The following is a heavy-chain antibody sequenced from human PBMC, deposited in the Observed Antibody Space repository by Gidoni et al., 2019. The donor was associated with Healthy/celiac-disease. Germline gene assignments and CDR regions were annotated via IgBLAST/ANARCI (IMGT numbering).Heavy chain of an antibody. Sequence: VLLVQSGAEVKTPGSSGKVSCKASVGTFSIYATSWVRQAPGQGLEWMGGIIPICGTANPAQKCQGRVTLTADESTSTAYMELSSLRSEDTAVDYCAISCWDYGDDVSVLGYWGQGTLVTVSS. CDR1: VGTFSIYA. CDR2: IIPICGTA. CDR3: AISCWDYGDDVSVLGY. J-gene: IGHJ4*02. V-gene: IGHV1-69*01. D-gene: IGHD4-17*01.